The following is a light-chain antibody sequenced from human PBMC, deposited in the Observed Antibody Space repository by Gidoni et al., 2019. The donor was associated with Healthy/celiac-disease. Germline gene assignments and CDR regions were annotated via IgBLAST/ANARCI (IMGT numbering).Light chain of an antibody. CDR3: AACDDSLSGWV. CDR2: RTN. CDR1: SSNIGSNY. Sequence: QSVLTQPPSASGPPGLRVTLSCPGSSSNIGSNYVYWYQQPPGTAPKLLIYRTNRRPSGLPDLFSGSKSGTSASLAIIALRSEDEADYYCAACDDSLSGWVFGGGTKLTVL. J-gene: IGLJ3*02. V-gene: IGLV1-47*01.